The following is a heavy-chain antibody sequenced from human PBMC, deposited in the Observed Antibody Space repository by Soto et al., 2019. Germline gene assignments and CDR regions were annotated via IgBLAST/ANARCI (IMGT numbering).Heavy chain of an antibody. CDR3: ARGAAGAFDF. J-gene: IGHJ3*01. Sequence: SQTLSLTCAISGDSVSSNSAAWNWIRQSPSRGLEWLGRTYYRSKWYSDYAVSVQSRITINPDTSKNQFSMQLNSVTPEDTAIYSCARGAAGAFDFWGQGTMVTVSS. CDR2: TYYRSKWYS. CDR1: GDSVSSNSAA. V-gene: IGHV6-1*01.